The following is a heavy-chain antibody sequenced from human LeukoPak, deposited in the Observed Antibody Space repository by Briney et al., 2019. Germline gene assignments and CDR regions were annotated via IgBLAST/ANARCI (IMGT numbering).Heavy chain of an antibody. CDR2: INSDGSST. J-gene: IGHJ5*02. D-gene: IGHD4-17*01. V-gene: IGHV3-74*01. CDR1: GFTFSSYW. Sequence: TGGSLRLSCAASGFTFSSYWMHWVRQAPGKGLVWVSRINSDGSSTSYADSVKGRFTISRDNAKNTLYLQMNSLRAEDTAVYYCAGEGDYGDYDWFDPWGQGTLVTVSS. CDR3: AGEGDYGDYDWFDP.